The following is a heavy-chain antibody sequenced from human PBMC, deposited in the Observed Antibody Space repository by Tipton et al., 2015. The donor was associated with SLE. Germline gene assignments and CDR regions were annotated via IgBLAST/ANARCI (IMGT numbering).Heavy chain of an antibody. CDR2: TIPLLGIV. CDR1: GGTFSNYA. J-gene: IGHJ4*02. V-gene: IGHV1-69*05. D-gene: IGHD5-24*01. Sequence: QSGAEVKKPRSSVKVSCKASGGTFSNYAFSWVRQAPGQGLEWMGGTIPLLGIVNYAQKFQGRVTISTDESTSTAYMEPSSLRSEDTAVYYCARVRRDGYNFGEVDYWGQGTLVTVSS. CDR3: ARVRRDGYNFGEVDY.